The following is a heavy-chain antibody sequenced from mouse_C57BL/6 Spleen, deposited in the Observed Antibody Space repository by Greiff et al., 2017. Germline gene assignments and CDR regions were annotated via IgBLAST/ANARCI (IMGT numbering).Heavy chain of an antibody. D-gene: IGHD2-1*01. CDR1: GFTFSSYA. V-gene: IGHV5-4*01. J-gene: IGHJ4*01. CDR2: ISDGGSYT. CDR3: ARDQIYYGNYLYAMDY. Sequence: EVQLVESGGGLVKPGGSLKLSCAASGFTFSSYAMSWVRQTPEKRLEWVATISDGGSYTYYPDNVKGRFTISRDNAKNNLYLQMSHLKSEATAMYYCARDQIYYGNYLYAMDYWGQGTSVTVSS.